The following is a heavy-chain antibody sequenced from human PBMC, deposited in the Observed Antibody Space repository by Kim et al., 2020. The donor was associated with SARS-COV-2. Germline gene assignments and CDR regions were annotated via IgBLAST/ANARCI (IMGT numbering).Heavy chain of an antibody. CDR1: GFTFSSYA. CDR2: ISGSGGST. V-gene: IGHV3-23*01. CDR3: AKDRYYDFWSGYYIFDY. Sequence: GGSLRLSCAASGFTFSSYAMSWVRQAPGKGLEWVSAISGSGGSTYYADSVKGRFTISRDNSKNTLYLQMNSLRAEDTAVYYCAKDRYYDFWSGYYIFDYWGQGTLVTVSS. D-gene: IGHD3-3*01. J-gene: IGHJ4*02.